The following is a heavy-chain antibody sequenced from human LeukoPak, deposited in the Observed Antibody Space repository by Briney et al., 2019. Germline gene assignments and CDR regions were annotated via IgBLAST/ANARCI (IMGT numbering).Heavy chain of an antibody. Sequence: GGSLRLSCAASGFTFSGYWMHWVRQAPGKGLVWVSRIYSDGSSTNYADSVKGRSTISRDNAKNTLYLQMDSLRAEDTAVYYCARDRYYGGNSHAFDIWGQGTMVTVSS. V-gene: IGHV3-74*01. CDR2: IYSDGSST. J-gene: IGHJ3*02. D-gene: IGHD4-23*01. CDR1: GFTFSGYW. CDR3: ARDRYYGGNSHAFDI.